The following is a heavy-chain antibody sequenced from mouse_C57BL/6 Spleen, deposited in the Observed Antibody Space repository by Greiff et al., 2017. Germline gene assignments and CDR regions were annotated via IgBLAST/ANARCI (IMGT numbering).Heavy chain of an antibody. CDR3: ARTPITTVVVEGYFDV. V-gene: IGHV1-82*01. Sequence: QVQLQQSGPELVKPGASVTISCKASGYAFSSSWMNWVKQRPGKGLEWIGRIYPGDGDTNYNGKFKGKATLTADKSSSTAYMQLSSLTSEDSAVYFCARTPITTVVVEGYFDVWGTGTTVTVSS. J-gene: IGHJ1*03. CDR2: IYPGDGDT. CDR1: GYAFSSSW. D-gene: IGHD1-1*01.